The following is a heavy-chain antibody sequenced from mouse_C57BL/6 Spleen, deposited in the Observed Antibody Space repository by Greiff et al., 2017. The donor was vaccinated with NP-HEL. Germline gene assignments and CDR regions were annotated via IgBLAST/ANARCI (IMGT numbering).Heavy chain of an antibody. V-gene: IGHV2-2*02. CDR1: GFSLTSYG. J-gene: IGHJ1*03. CDR2: IWSGGST. CDR3: ARFITSYWYFDV. Sequence: VQLVESGPGLVQPSQSLSISCTVSGFSLTSYGVHWVRQSPGQGLEWLGVIWSGGSTAYNAAFISRLSISKDNSKSQVFFKMNSLQANDTAIYYCARFITSYWYFDVWGTGTTVTVSS. D-gene: IGHD1-2*01.